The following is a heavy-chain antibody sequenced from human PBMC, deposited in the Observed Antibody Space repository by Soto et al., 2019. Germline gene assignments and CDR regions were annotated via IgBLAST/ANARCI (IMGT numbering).Heavy chain of an antibody. CDR3: ARDGAARFSGPKPLDY. J-gene: IGHJ4*02. D-gene: IGHD6-6*01. CDR1: GFTFSSYS. V-gene: IGHV3-21*01. Sequence: EVQLVESGGGLVKPGGSLRLSCAASGFTFSSYSMNWVRQAPGKGLEWVSSISSSSSYIYYADSVKGRFTISRDNAKNSLYLQMNSLRAEDTAVYYCARDGAARFSGPKPLDYWGQGTLVTVSS. CDR2: ISSSSSYI.